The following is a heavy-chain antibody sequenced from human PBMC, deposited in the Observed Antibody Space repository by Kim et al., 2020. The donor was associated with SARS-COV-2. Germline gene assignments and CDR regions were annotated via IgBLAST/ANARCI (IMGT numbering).Heavy chain of an antibody. D-gene: IGHD3-3*01. CDR2: ISYDGSNK. CDR3: ARESLYYDFWSGYLGYYYGMDV. V-gene: IGHV3-30-3*01. J-gene: IGHJ6*02. Sequence: GGSLRLSCAASGFTFSSYAMHWVRQAPGKGLEWVAVISYDGSNKYYADSVKGRFTISRDNSKNTLYLQMNSLRAEDTAVHYCARESLYYDFWSGYLGYYYGMDVWGQGTTVTVSS. CDR1: GFTFSSYA.